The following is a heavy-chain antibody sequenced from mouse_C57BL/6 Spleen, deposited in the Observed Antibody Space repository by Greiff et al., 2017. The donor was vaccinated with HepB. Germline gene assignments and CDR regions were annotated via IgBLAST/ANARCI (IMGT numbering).Heavy chain of an antibody. D-gene: IGHD4-1*01. CDR1: GYTFTSYW. CDR2: INPSNGGT. Sequence: QVQLQHPGTELVKPGASVKLSCKASGYTFTSYWMHWVKQRPGQGLEWIGNINPSNGGTNYNEKFKSKATLTVDKSSSTAYMQLSSLTSEDSAVYYCAREGASWDGFAYWGQGTLVTVSA. V-gene: IGHV1-53*01. CDR3: AREGASWDGFAY. J-gene: IGHJ3*01.